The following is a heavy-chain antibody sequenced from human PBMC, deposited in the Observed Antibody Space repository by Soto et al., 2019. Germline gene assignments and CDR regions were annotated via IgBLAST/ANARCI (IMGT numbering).Heavy chain of an antibody. D-gene: IGHD6-19*01. CDR1: GFTFSSYA. V-gene: IGHV3-23*01. Sequence: PVGSLRLSCAASGFTFSSYAMSWVRQAPGKGLEWVSAISGSGGSTYYADSVKGRFTISRDNSKNTLYLQMNSLRAEDTAVYYCAKDLGYSSGWDYWGQGTLVTVSS. CDR2: ISGSGGST. J-gene: IGHJ4*02. CDR3: AKDLGYSSGWDY.